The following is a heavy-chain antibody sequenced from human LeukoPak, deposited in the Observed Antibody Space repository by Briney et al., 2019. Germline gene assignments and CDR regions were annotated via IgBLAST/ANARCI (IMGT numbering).Heavy chain of an antibody. V-gene: IGHV3-33*08. CDR1: GFTFSSYA. CDR2: IWYDGSNK. J-gene: IGHJ4*02. CDR3: AREDGPGATDY. D-gene: IGHD1-26*01. Sequence: GGSLRLSCAASGFTFSSYAMSWVRQAPGKGLEWVAVIWYDGSNKYYADSVKGRFTISRDNSKNTLYLQMNSLRAEDTAVYYCAREDGPGATDYWGQGTLVTVSS.